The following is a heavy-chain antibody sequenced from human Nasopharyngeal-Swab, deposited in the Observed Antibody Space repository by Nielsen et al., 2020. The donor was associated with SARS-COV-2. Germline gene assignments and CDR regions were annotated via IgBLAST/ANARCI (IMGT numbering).Heavy chain of an antibody. CDR2: ISSSSSYT. CDR3: ARASSSNDGAFDI. V-gene: IGHV3-11*06. J-gene: IGHJ3*02. CDR1: GFTFSDYY. Sequence: GESLKISCAASGFTFSDYYMSWIRQAPGKGLEWVSYISSSSSYTNYADSVKGRFTISRDNAKNSLYLQMNSLRAGDTAVYYCARASSSNDGAFDIWGQGTMVTVSS. D-gene: IGHD1-1*01.